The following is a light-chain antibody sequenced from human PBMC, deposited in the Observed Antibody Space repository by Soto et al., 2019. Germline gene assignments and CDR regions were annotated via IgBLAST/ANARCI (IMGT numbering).Light chain of an antibody. CDR1: SSDVGAYNH. J-gene: IGLJ3*02. V-gene: IGLV2-14*01. Sequence: QSALSQPASVSGSPGQSIAISCTGTSSDVGAYNHVSWYQQHPGKAPKLMIYEVSDRPSGVSTRFSGSKSGNTASLTISGLQAEDEAYYYCSSYTTSDTWVFGGGTQLTVL. CDR3: SSYTTSDTWV. CDR2: EVS.